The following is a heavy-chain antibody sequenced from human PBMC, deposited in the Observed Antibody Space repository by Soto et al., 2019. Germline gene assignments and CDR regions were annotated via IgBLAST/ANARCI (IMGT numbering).Heavy chain of an antibody. D-gene: IGHD2-2*01. CDR2: IWYDGSNK. CDR3: ARDRRYCSSTSCPPGWWFDP. CDR1: GFTFSSYG. V-gene: IGHV3-33*01. Sequence: QVQLVESGGGVVQPGRSLRLSCAASGFTFSSYGMHWVRQAPGKGLEWVAVIWYDGSNKYYADSVKGRFTISRDNSKNTLYLQMNSLRAEDTAVYYCARDRRYCSSTSCPPGWWFDPWGQGILVTVSS. J-gene: IGHJ5*02.